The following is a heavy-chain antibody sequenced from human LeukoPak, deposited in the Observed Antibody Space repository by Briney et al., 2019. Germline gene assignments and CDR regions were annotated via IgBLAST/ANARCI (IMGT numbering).Heavy chain of an antibody. D-gene: IGHD6-19*01. J-gene: IGHJ5*02. V-gene: IGHV3-11*04. CDR1: GFTFSDYY. CDR2: SSSSGSTI. Sequence: GGSLRLSCAASGFTFSDYYMSWIRQAPGKGLEWVSYSSSSGSTIYYADSVKGRFTISRDNAKNSLYLQMNSLRAEDTAVYYCARDRAVATENWFDPWGQGTLVTVSS. CDR3: ARDRAVATENWFDP.